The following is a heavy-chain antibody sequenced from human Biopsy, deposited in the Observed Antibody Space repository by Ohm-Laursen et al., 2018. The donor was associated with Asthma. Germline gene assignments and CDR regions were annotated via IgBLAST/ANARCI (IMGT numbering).Heavy chain of an antibody. CDR1: RFTYE. CDR3: AREGVAGTHIED. D-gene: IGHD6-19*01. CDR2: ISYDGSSI. J-gene: IGHJ4*02. Sequence: SLRLSCTASRFTYEMHWVRQAPGKGLEWVAVISYDGSSIYYADSVKGRFTTSRDNSKNTLSLQMNSLTAADTAVYYCAREGVAGTHIEDWGQGTLVTVSS. V-gene: IGHV3-30-3*01.